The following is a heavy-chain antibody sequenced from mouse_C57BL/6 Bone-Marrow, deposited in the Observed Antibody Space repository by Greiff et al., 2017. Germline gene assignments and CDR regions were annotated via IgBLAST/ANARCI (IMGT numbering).Heavy chain of an antibody. CDR1: GYSFTSYY. D-gene: IGHD1-1*01. J-gene: IGHJ2*01. CDR3: ARGITTVVVPDY. CDR2: IYPGSGNT. Sequence: QVQLQQSGPELVKPGASVKISCKASGYSFTSYYIHWVKQRPGQGLEWIGWIYPGSGNTKYNEKFKGKATLTADTSSSTAYMQLSSLTAEDSAVYYCARGITTVVVPDYWGQGTTLTVSS. V-gene: IGHV1-66*01.